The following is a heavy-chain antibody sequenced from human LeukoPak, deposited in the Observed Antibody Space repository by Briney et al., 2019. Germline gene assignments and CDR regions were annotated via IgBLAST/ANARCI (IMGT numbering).Heavy chain of an antibody. CDR3: ARDGTYYDFWSGYYPAYYYYMDV. CDR2: ISAYNGNT. Sequence: GASVKVSCKASGYTFTSYGISWVRQAPGQGLEWMGWISAYNGNTNYAQKLQGRVTMTTDTSTSTAYTELRSLRSDDTAVYYCARDGTYYDFWSGYYPAYYYYMDVWGKGTTVTVSS. V-gene: IGHV1-18*01. D-gene: IGHD3-3*01. CDR1: GYTFTSYG. J-gene: IGHJ6*03.